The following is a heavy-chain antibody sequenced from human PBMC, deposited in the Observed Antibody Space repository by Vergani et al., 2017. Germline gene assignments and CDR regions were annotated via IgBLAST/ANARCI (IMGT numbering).Heavy chain of an antibody. CDR2: INHSGST. D-gene: IGHD3-10*01. Sequence: QVQLQQWGAGLLKPSETLSLTCAVYGGSFSGYYWSWIRQPPGKGLEWIGEINHSGSTNYNPSLKSRVTISVDTSKNQFSLKLSSVTAADTAVYDCARHVYALLWFGELYWFDPWGQGTLVTVSS. CDR1: GGSFSGYY. J-gene: IGHJ5*02. V-gene: IGHV4-34*01. CDR3: ARHVYALLWFGELYWFDP.